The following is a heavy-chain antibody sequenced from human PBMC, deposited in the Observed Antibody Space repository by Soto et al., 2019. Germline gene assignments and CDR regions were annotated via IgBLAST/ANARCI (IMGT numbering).Heavy chain of an antibody. CDR2: IYWDDDK. CDR3: ARRQTYCGGNCYSGFDY. J-gene: IGHJ4*02. D-gene: IGHD2-21*02. Sequence: QITLKESGPPLVKPTQTLTLTCTFSGFSLSTSGVGVGWIRQPPGKALEWLALIYWDDDKRYSPSLKSRLTITKDPSKNQVVLTMTNMDPVDTATYYCARRQTYCGGNCYSGFDYWGQGTLVTVSS. CDR1: GFSLSTSGVG. V-gene: IGHV2-5*02.